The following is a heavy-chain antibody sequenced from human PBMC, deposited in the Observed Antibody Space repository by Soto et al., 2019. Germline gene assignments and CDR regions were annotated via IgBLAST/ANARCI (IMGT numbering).Heavy chain of an antibody. V-gene: IGHV1-3*01. D-gene: IGHD1-1*01. CDR1: GYTFSTYA. Sequence: ASVKVSCKASGYTFSTYALHWVRQAPGQGLEWMGWINGGNGHTRYSQKLKDRVTISRDTPASTAYMELSGLRSEDTAVYYCARGKGMEENYYYYGMDVWGQGTTVTVSS. CDR2: INGGNGHT. CDR3: ARGKGMEENYYYYGMDV. J-gene: IGHJ6*02.